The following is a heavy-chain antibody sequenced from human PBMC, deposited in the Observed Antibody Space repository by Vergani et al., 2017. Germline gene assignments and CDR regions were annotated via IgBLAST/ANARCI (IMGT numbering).Heavy chain of an antibody. J-gene: IGHJ5*02. CDR3: TTHYDFWSGYT. D-gene: IGHD3-3*01. CDR1: GFTFSDYY. V-gene: IGHV3-15*01. CDR2: IKSKTDGGTT. Sequence: EVQLLESGGGLVQPGGSLRLSCAASGFTFSDYYMSWIRQAPGKGLEWVGRIKSKTDGGTTDYAAPVKGRFTISRDDSKNTLYLQMNSLKTEDTAVYYCTTHYDFWSGYTWGQGTLVTVSS.